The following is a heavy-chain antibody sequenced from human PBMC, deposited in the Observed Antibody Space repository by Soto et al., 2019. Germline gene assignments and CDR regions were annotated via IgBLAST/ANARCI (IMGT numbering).Heavy chain of an antibody. Sequence: QVQLVQSGAEVKKPGSSVKVSCKASGGTFSSYTISWVRQAPGQGLEWMGRIIPILGIANYAQKFQGRVTITADKSTITAYTELSSLRSEDTAVYYCARGATPNWFDPWGQGTLVTVSS. V-gene: IGHV1-69*02. CDR1: GGTFSSYT. CDR3: ARGATPNWFDP. D-gene: IGHD2-2*02. J-gene: IGHJ5*02. CDR2: IIPILGIA.